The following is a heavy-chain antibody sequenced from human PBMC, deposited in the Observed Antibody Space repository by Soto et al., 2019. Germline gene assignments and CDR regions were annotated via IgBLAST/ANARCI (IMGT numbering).Heavy chain of an antibody. D-gene: IGHD1-26*01. CDR1: GYTFTSYA. V-gene: IGHV1-3*01. Sequence: QVQLVQSGAEVKKPGASVKVSCKASGYTFTSYAMHWVRQAPGQRLEWMGWINAGNGNTKYSKKLQGRVTITRNTSESTAYMELSSMRSEDTAVYYCARDRGVGAASDYCGQGTLVTVSS. CDR3: ARDRGVGAASDY. CDR2: INAGNGNT. J-gene: IGHJ4*02.